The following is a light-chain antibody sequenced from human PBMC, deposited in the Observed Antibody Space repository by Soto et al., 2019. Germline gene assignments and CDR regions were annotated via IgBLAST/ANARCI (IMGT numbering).Light chain of an antibody. V-gene: IGLV1-51*01. CDR2: DDN. Sequence: QSVLTQLASVSASPGQKVTISCSGSSSNIGGNSVYWYHQLPGTAPKLLIYDDNKRPSGIPDRFSGSKSGTSATLGITGFQTGDEADYYCGSWDSSLSAYVFGTGTKVTVL. CDR1: SSNIGGNS. CDR3: GSWDSSLSAYV. J-gene: IGLJ1*01.